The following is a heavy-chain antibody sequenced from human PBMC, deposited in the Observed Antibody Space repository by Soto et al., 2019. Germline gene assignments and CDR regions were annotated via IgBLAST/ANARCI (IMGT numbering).Heavy chain of an antibody. CDR2: ISGSGGST. CDR1: GFTFSSYA. V-gene: IGHV3-23*01. CDR3: ANLPDRSLYYYGMDV. Sequence: EVQLLESGGGLVQPGGSLRLSCAASGFTFSSYAMSWVRQAPGKGLEWVSAISGSGGSTYYADSVKGRFTISRDNSKNTLYLQMNSLRAEDTAVYYCANLPDRSLYYYGMDVWGQGTTVTVSS. J-gene: IGHJ6*02.